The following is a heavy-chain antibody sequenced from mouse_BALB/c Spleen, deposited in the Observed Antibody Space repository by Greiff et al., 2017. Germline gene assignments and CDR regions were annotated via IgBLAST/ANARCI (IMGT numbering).Heavy chain of an antibody. J-gene: IGHJ2*01. V-gene: IGHV1-9*01. D-gene: IGHD1-2*01. CDR3: ASSLLRLDFDY. Sequence: VKLQESGAELMKPGASVKISCKATGYTFSSYWIEWVKQRPGHGLEWIGEILPGSGSTNYNETFKGKATFTADTSSNTAYMQLSSLTSEDSAVYYCASSLLRLDFDYWGQGTTLTVSS. CDR2: ILPGSGST. CDR1: GYTFSSYW.